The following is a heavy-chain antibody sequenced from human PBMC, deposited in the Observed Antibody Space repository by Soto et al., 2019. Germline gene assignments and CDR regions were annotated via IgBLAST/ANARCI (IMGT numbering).Heavy chain of an antibody. CDR3: AREGAVAGSKDF. D-gene: IGHD6-19*01. Sequence: GGSLRLSCAASGFIFSDYGIHWVRQAPGKGLEGVALRWYDGSKKYYADSVNGRFTVSRDNINSTLYLEMNSLRVEDSAVYYCAREGAVAGSKDFWGQGTMVTVSS. J-gene: IGHJ4*02. CDR2: RWYDGSKK. V-gene: IGHV3-33*01. CDR1: GFIFSDYG.